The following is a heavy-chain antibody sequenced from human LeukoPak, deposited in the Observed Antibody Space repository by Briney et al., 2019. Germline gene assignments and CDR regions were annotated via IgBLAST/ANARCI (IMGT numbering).Heavy chain of an antibody. CDR2: MNPNSGKT. CDR1: GYTLTTYD. D-gene: IGHD6-13*01. Sequence: ASVKVSCKASGYTLTTYDINWVRQAPGQGLEWMGWMNPNSGKTGYAQKFQDRITITRNTSISTVYMELSSLRSEDTAVYYCARQQLEGFDYWGQGTLVTVSS. CDR3: ARQQLEGFDY. V-gene: IGHV1-8*01. J-gene: IGHJ4*02.